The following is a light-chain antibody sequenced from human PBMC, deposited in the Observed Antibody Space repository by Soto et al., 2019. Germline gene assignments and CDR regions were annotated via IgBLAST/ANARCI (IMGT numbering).Light chain of an antibody. V-gene: IGKV3-15*01. J-gene: IGKJ4*01. CDR3: GQYSLWPALT. CDR1: QSVRSN. Sequence: IVLTQSPATLSVSPGDRATLSCRASQSVRSNVAWYQQKPGQAPRLLFYGASTRATGVPDRFSGSGSGTDFTLTISSLQSEDFAVYYCGQYSLWPALTFGGGTKVEMK. CDR2: GAS.